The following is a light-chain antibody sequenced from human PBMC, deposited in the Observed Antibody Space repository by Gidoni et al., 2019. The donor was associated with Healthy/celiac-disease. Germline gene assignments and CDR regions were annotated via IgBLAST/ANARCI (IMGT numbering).Light chain of an antibody. CDR1: QDISNY. J-gene: IGKJ5*01. Sequence: DLQMTQSPSSLSASVGDRVTITCQASQDISNYLNWYQQKPGKPPKLLIYDASNLETGVPSRFSGSGSGTDFTFTISSLQPEDIATYYCQQYDNLPITFXXXTRLEIK. CDR2: DAS. V-gene: IGKV1-33*01. CDR3: QQYDNLPIT.